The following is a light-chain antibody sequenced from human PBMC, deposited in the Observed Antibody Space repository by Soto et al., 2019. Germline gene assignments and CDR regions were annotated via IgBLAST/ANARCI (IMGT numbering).Light chain of an antibody. J-gene: IGKJ1*01. CDR3: QQYHNWPPVT. Sequence: EIVLTQSPATLSLSPGERATLSCRASQSVSSYLAWYQQKPGQAPRLLIYDASNRATGIPARFSGSGSGTDFTLTISSLEPEDFAVYYCQQYHNWPPVTFGQGTKVDIK. V-gene: IGKV3-11*01. CDR1: QSVSSY. CDR2: DAS.